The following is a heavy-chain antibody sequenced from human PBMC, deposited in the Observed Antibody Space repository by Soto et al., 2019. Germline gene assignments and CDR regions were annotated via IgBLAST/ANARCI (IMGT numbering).Heavy chain of an antibody. Sequence: GESLKISCKGSGYSFTSYWIGWVRQMPGKGLEWMGLIYPGDSDTRYSPSFQGHVPISADKSISTAYLQWSSLKASDSAMYYCARSPFVTTTFYYYYYGMDVWGQGTTVTVSS. V-gene: IGHV5-51*01. CDR1: GYSFTSYW. CDR3: ARSPFVTTTFYYYYYGMDV. CDR2: IYPGDSDT. J-gene: IGHJ6*02. D-gene: IGHD4-4*01.